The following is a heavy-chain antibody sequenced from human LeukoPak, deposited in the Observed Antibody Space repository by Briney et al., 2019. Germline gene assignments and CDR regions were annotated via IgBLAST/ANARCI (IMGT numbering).Heavy chain of an antibody. V-gene: IGHV1-2*02. CDR2: INPNSGGT. J-gene: IGHJ3*02. Sequence: ASVKVSCKASGYTFTGYYMHWVRQAPGQGLEWMGWINPNSGGTNYAQKFQGRVTMTRDTSISTAYMELSRLRSDDTAVYYCAVVMVAATRAFDAFDIWGQGTMVTVSS. D-gene: IGHD2-15*01. CDR3: AVVMVAATRAFDAFDI. CDR1: GYTFTGYY.